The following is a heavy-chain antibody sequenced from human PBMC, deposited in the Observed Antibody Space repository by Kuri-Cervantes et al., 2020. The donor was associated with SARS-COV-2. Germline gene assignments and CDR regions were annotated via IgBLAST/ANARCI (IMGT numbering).Heavy chain of an antibody. CDR1: GGSFSGYY. CDR3: ARAGVRVLIDLYSNPGFDY. D-gene: IGHD4-11*01. V-gene: IGHV4-34*01. J-gene: IGHJ4*02. Sequence: ESLKISCAVYGGSFSGYYWSWIRQPPGKGLEWIGEINHSGSTNYNPSLKSRVTISVDTSKNQFSLKLSSVTAADTAVYYCARAGVRVLIDLYSNPGFDYWGQGTLVTDSS. CDR2: INHSGST.